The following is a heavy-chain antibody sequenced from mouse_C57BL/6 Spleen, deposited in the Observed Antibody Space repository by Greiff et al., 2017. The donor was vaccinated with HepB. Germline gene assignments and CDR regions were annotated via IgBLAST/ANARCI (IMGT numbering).Heavy chain of an antibody. CDR2: ISSGSSTI. Sequence: EVQGVESGGGLVKPGGSLKLSCAASGFTFSDYGMHWVRQAPEKGLEWVAYISSGSSTIYYADTVKGRFTISRDNAKNTLLLQMTSLRSEDTAMYYCARGGVYYDFLFDYWGQGTTLTGSS. CDR1: GFTFSDYG. J-gene: IGHJ2*01. V-gene: IGHV5-17*01. CDR3: ARGGVYYDFLFDY. D-gene: IGHD2-4*01.